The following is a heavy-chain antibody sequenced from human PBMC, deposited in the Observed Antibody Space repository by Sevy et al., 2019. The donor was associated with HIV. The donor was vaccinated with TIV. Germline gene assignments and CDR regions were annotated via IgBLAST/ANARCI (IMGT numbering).Heavy chain of an antibody. J-gene: IGHJ4*02. CDR1: GFTFSSYS. V-gene: IGHV3-21*01. D-gene: IGHD3-10*01. CDR2: ISSSSSYI. CDR3: ARDRDGSGSYYAGVDY. Sequence: GGSLRLSCAASGFTFSSYSMNWVRQAPGKGLEWVSSISSSSSYIYYADSVKGRFTISRDNAKNPLYLQINSLRAEDTAVYYCARDRDGSGSYYAGVDYWGQGTLVTVSS.